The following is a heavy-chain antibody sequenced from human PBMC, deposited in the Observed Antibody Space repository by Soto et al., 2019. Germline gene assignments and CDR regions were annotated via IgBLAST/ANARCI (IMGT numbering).Heavy chain of an antibody. V-gene: IGHV3-48*01. CDR3: ARDRAVFWIGYYTGMWVSAFDI. D-gene: IGHD3-3*01. CDR2: ISSTSNTI. Sequence: GGSLRLSCAASGFTFSSYAMSWVRQAPGKGLEWLSFISSTSNTIYYADSVQGRFTISRDNAKNSLYLQMNSLRAEDTAVYYYARDRAVFWIGYYTGMWVSAFDIWGQGTLVTIS. CDR1: GFTFSSYA. J-gene: IGHJ3*02.